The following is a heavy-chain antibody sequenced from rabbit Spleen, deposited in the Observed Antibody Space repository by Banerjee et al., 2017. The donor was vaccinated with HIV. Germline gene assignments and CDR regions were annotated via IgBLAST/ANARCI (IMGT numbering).Heavy chain of an antibody. V-gene: IGHV1S43*01. CDR2: IYAAKGST. Sequence: QSLEESGGDLVKPGASLTLTCKASGIDFTKYYITWVRQAPGKGLEWIGIIYAAKGSTDYASWVNGRFTISSDNAQSTVDLKMTSLTAADTATYFCARAIVPWLGLTRLDLWGPGTLVTV. CDR3: ARAIVPWLGLTRLDL. D-gene: IGHD4-1*01. CDR1: GIDFTKYY. J-gene: IGHJ3*01.